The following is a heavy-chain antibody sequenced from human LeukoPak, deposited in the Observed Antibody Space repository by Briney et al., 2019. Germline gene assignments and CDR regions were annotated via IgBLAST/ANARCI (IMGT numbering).Heavy chain of an antibody. V-gene: IGHV1-2*02. Sequence: GASVKVSCKASGYTFTDYYMHWVRQAPGQGLEWMGWINPNSGGTNYAQKFQGRVTMTRDTSISTAYMDLSRLRSDDTAVYYCARVHNYGYPDDYYYYYMDVWGKGTTVTVSS. D-gene: IGHD5-18*01. CDR2: INPNSGGT. CDR3: ARVHNYGYPDDYYYYYMDV. CDR1: GYTFTDYY. J-gene: IGHJ6*03.